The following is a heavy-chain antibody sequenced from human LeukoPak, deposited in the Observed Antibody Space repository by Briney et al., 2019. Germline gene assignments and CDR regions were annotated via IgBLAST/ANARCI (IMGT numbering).Heavy chain of an antibody. J-gene: IGHJ5*02. D-gene: IGHD6-13*01. CDR3: AGHHHQRTSIAAAGTNWFDP. CDR2: IYYSGST. Sequence: SETLSLTCTVSGGSISSSSYYWGWIRQPPGKGLEWIGSIYYSGSTYYNPSLKSRVTISVDTSKNQFSLKLSSVTAADTAVYYCAGHHHQRTSIAAAGTNWFDPWGQGTLVTVSS. V-gene: IGHV4-39*01. CDR1: GGSISSSSYY.